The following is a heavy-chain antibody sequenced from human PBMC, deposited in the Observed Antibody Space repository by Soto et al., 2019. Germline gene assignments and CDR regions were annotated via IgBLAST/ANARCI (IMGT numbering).Heavy chain of an antibody. CDR3: ARDEVKKEGEYFDF. V-gene: IGHV3-30-3*01. Sequence: QVQLVESGGGVVQPGRSLRLSCEASGFTFNNFLMHWVRQAPGKGLEWVAVISSDGRTEYYGDSVKGRFTISRDSSKNTLYLQMNSLRAEDTAVYYCARDEVKKEGEYFDFWGQGTLVTVSS. CDR2: ISSDGRTE. CDR1: GFTFNNFL. D-gene: IGHD1-26*01. J-gene: IGHJ4*02.